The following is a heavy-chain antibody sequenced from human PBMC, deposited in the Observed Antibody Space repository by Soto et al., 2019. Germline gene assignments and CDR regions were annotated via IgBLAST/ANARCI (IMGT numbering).Heavy chain of an antibody. V-gene: IGHV3-23*01. CDR2: ISGSGGSS. J-gene: IGHJ6*02. D-gene: IGHD6-13*01. Sequence: GGSLRLSCAASGFAFSTYAMTWVRQAPGKGLEWASVISGSGGSSYYAASVKGRFTISRDNSKNTLFLQMNGLRAEDTAVYYCAKVTKRAAAGRYEYYKYGMDVWGQGTTVTVSS. CDR1: GFAFSTYA. CDR3: AKVTKRAAAGRYEYYKYGMDV.